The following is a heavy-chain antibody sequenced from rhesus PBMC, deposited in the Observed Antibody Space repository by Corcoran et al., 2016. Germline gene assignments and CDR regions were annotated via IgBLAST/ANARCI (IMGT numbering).Heavy chain of an antibody. V-gene: IGHV4-80*01. J-gene: IGHJ4*01. CDR1: GASISSYW. CDR2: ISGNSGGT. CDR3: AREYSGYSYNDY. D-gene: IGHD5-24*01. Sequence: QVQLQESGPGLVKPHETLSLTCAVPGASISSYWWHWIRQPPGKGREWIGEISGNSGGTNYNPARKSRVTISKAAAKTRFSLKLSSVTAADTAVYYCAREYSGYSYNDYWGQGVLVTVSS.